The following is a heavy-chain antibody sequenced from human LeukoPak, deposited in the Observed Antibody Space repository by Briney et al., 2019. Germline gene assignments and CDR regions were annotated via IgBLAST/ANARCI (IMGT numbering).Heavy chain of an antibody. CDR3: ARDLVDIVVVPAAIGGY. D-gene: IGHD2-2*01. Sequence: ASVKVSCKASGYTFTSYGISWVRQGPGQGLEWMGWISAYNGNTNYAQKLQGRVTMTTDTSTSTAYMELRSLRSDDTAVYYCARDLVDIVVVPAAIGGYWGQGTLVTVSS. CDR1: GYTFTSYG. V-gene: IGHV1-18*01. J-gene: IGHJ4*02. CDR2: ISAYNGNT.